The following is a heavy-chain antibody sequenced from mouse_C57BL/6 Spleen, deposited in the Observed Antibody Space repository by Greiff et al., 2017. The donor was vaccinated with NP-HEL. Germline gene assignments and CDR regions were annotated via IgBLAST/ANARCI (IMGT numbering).Heavy chain of an antibody. Sequence: VQLQQSGAELVKPGASVKLSCKASGYTFTSYWMQWVKQRPGQGLEWIGEIDPSDSYTNYNQKFKGKATLTVDTSSSTAYMQLSSLKSEDSAVYYCARGPNWDAWFAYWGQGTLVTVSA. V-gene: IGHV1-50*01. J-gene: IGHJ3*01. D-gene: IGHD4-1*02. CDR1: GYTFTSYW. CDR2: IDPSDSYT. CDR3: ARGPNWDAWFAY.